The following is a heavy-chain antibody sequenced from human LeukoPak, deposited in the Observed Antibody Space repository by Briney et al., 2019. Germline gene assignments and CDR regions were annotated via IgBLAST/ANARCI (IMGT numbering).Heavy chain of an antibody. CDR2: ISSSGSTI. Sequence: GGSLRLFCAASGFTFRDYYVSWIRQAPGKGLVGVSYISSSGSTIYYADSVKGRFTISRDNAKNSLYLQMNSLRAEDTAVYYCARGRGYSYGFAYWGQGTLVTVSS. CDR1: GFTFRDYY. J-gene: IGHJ4*02. CDR3: ARGRGYSYGFAY. V-gene: IGHV3-11*01. D-gene: IGHD5-18*01.